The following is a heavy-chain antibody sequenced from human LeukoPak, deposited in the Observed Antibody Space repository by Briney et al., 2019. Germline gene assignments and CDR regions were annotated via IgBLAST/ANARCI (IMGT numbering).Heavy chain of an antibody. CDR2: INHSGST. J-gene: IGHJ3*02. CDR3: ARGPRIAAAGRAFDI. V-gene: IGHV4-34*01. Sequence: NPSETLSLTCAVYGGSFSGYYWSWIRQPPGKGLEWIGEINHSGSTNYNPSLKSRVTISVDTSKNQFSLKLSSVTAADTAVYYCARGPRIAAAGRAFDIWGQGAMVTVSS. D-gene: IGHD6-13*01. CDR1: GGSFSGYY.